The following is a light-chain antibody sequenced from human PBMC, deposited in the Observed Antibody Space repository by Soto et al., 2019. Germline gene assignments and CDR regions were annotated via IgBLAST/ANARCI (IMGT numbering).Light chain of an antibody. CDR1: SGSIASNY. J-gene: IGLJ2*01. Sequence: FMLTQPHSVSESPGKTVTISCTGSSGSIASNYVQWYQQRPGSAPTTVIYEENQRPSGVPDRFSGSIDRSSNSASLTISGLKTEDAADYYCQSYDSSNLVVLGGGTKLTVL. V-gene: IGLV6-57*02. CDR3: QSYDSSNLVV. CDR2: EEN.